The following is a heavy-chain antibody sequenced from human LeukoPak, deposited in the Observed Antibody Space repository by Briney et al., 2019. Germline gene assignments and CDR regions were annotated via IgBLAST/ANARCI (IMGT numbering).Heavy chain of an antibody. V-gene: IGHV4-39*07. CDR3: VRGFLSYCNSPSCRAPPDY. CDR2: IYHDGNA. Sequence: SETLSLTCSVSGGSVSSTSHYWGWIRQPPGKGLEWIGIIYHDGNAFYNPSLTSRVTISVDTSKNQFSLKLTSVTAADTAVYSCVRGFLSYCNSPSCRAPPDYWGQGTLVTVSS. J-gene: IGHJ4*02. D-gene: IGHD2-2*01. CDR1: GGSVSSTSHY.